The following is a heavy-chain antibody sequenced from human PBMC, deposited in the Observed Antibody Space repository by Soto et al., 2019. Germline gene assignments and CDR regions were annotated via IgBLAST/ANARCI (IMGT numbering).Heavy chain of an antibody. Sequence: QVQLVQSGAEVQKPGSSVKVSCKAPGGIFNTYVVSWVRQAPGQGLEWMGGMIPLTGTRNYAQRFQGRVTITADASTSTVYLELSSLRSDDTAVYYCARLYYDRSTYVIYWGQGTLVTVSS. CDR2: MIPLTGTR. J-gene: IGHJ4*02. D-gene: IGHD3-9*01. CDR3: ARLYYDRSTYVIY. CDR1: GGIFNTYV. V-gene: IGHV1-69*12.